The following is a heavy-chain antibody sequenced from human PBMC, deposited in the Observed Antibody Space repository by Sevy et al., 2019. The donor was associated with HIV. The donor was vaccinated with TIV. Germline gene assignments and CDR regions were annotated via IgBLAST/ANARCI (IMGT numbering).Heavy chain of an antibody. D-gene: IGHD3-22*01. V-gene: IGHV3-21*01. CDR1: GFTFSSYS. CDR2: ISSSSSYI. CDR3: ARDAALSNYYDSSGYPNAFDI. Sequence: GGSLRLSCAASGFTFSSYSMNWVRQAPGKGLEWVSSISSSSSYIYYAVSVKGRFTISGDNAKNSLDLQMNSLRAEDTAVYYCARDAALSNYYDSSGYPNAFDIWGQGTMVTVSS. J-gene: IGHJ3*02.